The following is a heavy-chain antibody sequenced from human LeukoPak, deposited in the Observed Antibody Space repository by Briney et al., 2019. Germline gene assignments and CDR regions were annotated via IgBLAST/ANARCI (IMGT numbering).Heavy chain of an antibody. Sequence: GRSLTLSCAASGFTFSSYGMHWARQAPGRGREWGAVIWYEGSNKYYADSVKGRFTISRDNSKNTLYLQMNSLRAEDTAVYYCARDPAAGTLDYWGQGTLVTVSS. J-gene: IGHJ4*02. V-gene: IGHV3-33*01. CDR2: IWYEGSNK. CDR1: GFTFSSYG. CDR3: ARDPAAGTLDY. D-gene: IGHD6-13*01.